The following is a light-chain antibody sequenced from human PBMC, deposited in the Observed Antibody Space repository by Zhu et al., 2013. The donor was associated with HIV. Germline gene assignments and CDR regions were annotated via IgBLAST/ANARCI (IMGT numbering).Light chain of an antibody. CDR3: QQRSNWPIT. Sequence: EIVLTQSPGTLSLSPGERATLSCRASQSVGSSYLAWYQQKPGQAPRLLIYDASNRATGIPARFSGSGSGTDFTLTISSLEPEDFAVYYCQQRSNWPITFGPGTKVDIK. J-gene: IGKJ3*01. CDR2: DAS. V-gene: IGKV3-11*01. CDR1: QSVGSSY.